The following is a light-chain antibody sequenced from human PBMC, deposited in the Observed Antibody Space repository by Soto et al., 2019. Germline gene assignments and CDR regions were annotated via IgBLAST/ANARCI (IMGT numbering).Light chain of an antibody. V-gene: IGKV1-33*01. CDR1: QDIGDH. Sequence: DIHRTQSPASLSASFGDIVTITCQASQDIGDHLHWYQHKPGEAPRLLIYDASYLETGVPPWFSGSRSGTDFTFTISSLQPEDIATYYCQQYDNLPALTFGGGTKVDIK. CDR2: DAS. CDR3: QQYDNLPALT. J-gene: IGKJ4*01.